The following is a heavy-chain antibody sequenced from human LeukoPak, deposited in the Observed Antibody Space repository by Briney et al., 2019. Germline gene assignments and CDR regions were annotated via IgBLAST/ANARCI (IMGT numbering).Heavy chain of an antibody. CDR3: TRTAMVRSYSDY. CDR2: IRSKANSYAT. D-gene: IGHD5-18*01. Sequence: QAGGSLRLSCAASGFTFSGSAMHWVRQASGKGLEWVGCIRSKANSYATANAASVKGRFTISRDDSKNTAYLQMNSLKTEDTAVYYCTRTAMVRSYSDYWGQGTLVTVSS. CDR1: GFTFSGSA. V-gene: IGHV3-73*01. J-gene: IGHJ4*02.